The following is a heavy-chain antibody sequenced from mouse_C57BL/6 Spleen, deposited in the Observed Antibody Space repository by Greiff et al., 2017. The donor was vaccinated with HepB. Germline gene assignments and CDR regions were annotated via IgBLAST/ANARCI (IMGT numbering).Heavy chain of an antibody. CDR3: ARSVTGTEAMDY. CDR1: GYTFTSYW. Sequence: QVHVKQSGAELAKPGASVKLSCKASGYTFTSYWMHWVKQRPGQGLEWIGYINPSSGYTKYNQKFKDKATLTADKSSSTAYMQLSSLTYEDSAVYYCARSVTGTEAMDYWGQGTSVTVSS. D-gene: IGHD4-1*01. CDR2: INPSSGYT. J-gene: IGHJ4*01. V-gene: IGHV1-7*01.